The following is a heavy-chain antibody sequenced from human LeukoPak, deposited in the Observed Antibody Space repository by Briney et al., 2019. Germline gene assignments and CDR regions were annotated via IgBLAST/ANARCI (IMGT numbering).Heavy chain of an antibody. D-gene: IGHD6-6*01. CDR2: IYYSGST. V-gene: IGHV4-59*01. CDR1: GGSISSYY. J-gene: IGHJ4*02. CDR3: ARDRPGYSSSSRYGFDY. Sequence: SETLSLTCTVSGGSISSYYWSWIRQPPGKGLEWIGYIYYSGSTNYNPFLKSRVTISVDTSKNQFSLKLSSVTAADTAVYYCARDRPGYSSSSRYGFDYWGQGTLVTVSS.